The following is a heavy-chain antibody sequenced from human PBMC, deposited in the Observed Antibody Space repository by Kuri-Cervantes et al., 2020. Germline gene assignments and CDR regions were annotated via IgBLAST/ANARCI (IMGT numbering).Heavy chain of an antibody. Sequence: GESLKISCAASGFTFSSYSMNWVRQAPGKGLEWVANIKQDGSEKYYVDSVKGRFTISRDNAKNSLYLQMNSLRAEDTAVYYCAKALAMYYYGSGRMGYWGQGTLVTVSS. D-gene: IGHD3-10*01. CDR2: IKQDGSEK. J-gene: IGHJ4*02. CDR3: AKALAMYYYGSGRMGY. V-gene: IGHV3-7*01. CDR1: GFTFSSYS.